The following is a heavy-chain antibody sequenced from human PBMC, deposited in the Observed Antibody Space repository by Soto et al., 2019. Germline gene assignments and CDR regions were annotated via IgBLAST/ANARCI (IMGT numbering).Heavy chain of an antibody. J-gene: IGHJ3*02. CDR1: GQTLTRFD. CDR3: ARPADSGFDI. D-gene: IGHD2-2*01. CDR2: MSPDSDNS. Sequence: ASVKVSCKASGQTLTRFDIHWLRQATGQGPEWMRWMSPDSDNSGFVQKYQGRETMTRSSSLNTAYMQLINLTSEDTALYYCARPADSGFDIWGQGTMVTVSS. V-gene: IGHV1-8*01.